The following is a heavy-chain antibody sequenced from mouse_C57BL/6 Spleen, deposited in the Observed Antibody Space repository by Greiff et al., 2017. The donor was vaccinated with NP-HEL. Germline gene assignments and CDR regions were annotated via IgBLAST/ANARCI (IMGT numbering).Heavy chain of an antibody. V-gene: IGHV5-6*01. CDR2: ISSGGSYT. CDR1: GFTFSSYG. D-gene: IGHD1-1*01. Sequence: EVKVVESGGDLVKPGGSLKLSCAASGFTFSSYGMSWVRQTPDKRLEWVATISSGGSYTYYPDSVKGRFTISRDNAKNTLYLQMSSLKSEDTAMYYCARGGSSYEYFDVWGTGTTVTVSS. CDR3: ARGGSSYEYFDV. J-gene: IGHJ1*03.